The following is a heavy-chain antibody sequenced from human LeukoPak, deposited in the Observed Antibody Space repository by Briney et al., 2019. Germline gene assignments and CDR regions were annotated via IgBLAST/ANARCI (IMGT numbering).Heavy chain of an antibody. CDR2: MNPNSGNT. J-gene: IGHJ4*02. CDR1: GYTFTTYD. Sequence: ASVKVSCKASGYTFTTYDINWVRQATGQGLEWMGWMNPNSGNTGYAQKFQGRVTMTRNTSISTAYMELSSLRSEDTAVYYCARAHSGYDSPLDYWGQGTLVTVSS. D-gene: IGHD5-12*01. CDR3: ARAHSGYDSPLDY. V-gene: IGHV1-8*01.